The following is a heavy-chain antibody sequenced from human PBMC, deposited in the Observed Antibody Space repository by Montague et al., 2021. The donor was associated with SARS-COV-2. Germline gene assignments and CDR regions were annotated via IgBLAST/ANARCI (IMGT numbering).Heavy chain of an antibody. CDR2: IYSSGST. V-gene: IGHV4-61*02. D-gene: IGHD4-17*01. CDR3: ARDYGDYSYYYGLDV. CDR1: GGSIRSGSHY. Sequence: TLSLTRTVSGGSIRSGSHYWSWIRQPAGKGLEWIGRIYSSGSTNYNPSLKSRVTMSVDTSKNQFSLKVSSVTAADTAVYYCARDYGDYSYYYGLDVWGQGTTVTVSS. J-gene: IGHJ6*02.